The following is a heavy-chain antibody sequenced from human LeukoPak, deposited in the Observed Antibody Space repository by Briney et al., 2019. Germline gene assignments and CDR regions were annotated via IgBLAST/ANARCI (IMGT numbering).Heavy chain of an antibody. CDR1: GFTFSSSE. D-gene: IGHD6-13*01. Sequence: QTGGSLRLSCAASGFTFSSSEMNWGRQAPGKGLEWVSYISSSGGTISYADSVKGRFTISRDNAKNSLYLQMNSLRAEDTAIYYCARSGQHLFDFWGPGTLVTVSS. V-gene: IGHV3-48*03. J-gene: IGHJ4*02. CDR3: ARSGQHLFDF. CDR2: ISSSGGTI.